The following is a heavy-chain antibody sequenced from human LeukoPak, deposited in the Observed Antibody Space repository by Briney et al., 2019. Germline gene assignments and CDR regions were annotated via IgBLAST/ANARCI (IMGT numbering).Heavy chain of an antibody. D-gene: IGHD5-12*01. J-gene: IGHJ4*02. Sequence: PSETLSLTCTVSGGSISSGSYYWSWIRQRAGKGLEWIGRIYTSGSTNYNPSLKSRVTISVDTSKNQFSLKLSSVTAADTAVYYCARVRGYDLSGSFDYWGQGTLVTVSS. V-gene: IGHV4-61*02. CDR3: ARVRGYDLSGSFDY. CDR2: IYTSGST. CDR1: GGSISSGSYY.